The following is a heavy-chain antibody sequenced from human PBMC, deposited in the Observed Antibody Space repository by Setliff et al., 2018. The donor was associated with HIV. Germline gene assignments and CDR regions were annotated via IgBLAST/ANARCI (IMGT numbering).Heavy chain of an antibody. J-gene: IGHJ3*02. Sequence: PSETLSLTCTVSGGSISSYYWAWIRQPPGKGLEWIGTIYYSGSTYYNPSLKSRATISVDTSKNQFSLKLSSVTAADTAVYYCAREHFWSGYYSYDAFDIWGQGTMVTVSS. CDR3: AREHFWSGYYSYDAFDI. V-gene: IGHV4-39*02. CDR2: IYYSGST. CDR1: GGSISSYY. D-gene: IGHD3-3*02.